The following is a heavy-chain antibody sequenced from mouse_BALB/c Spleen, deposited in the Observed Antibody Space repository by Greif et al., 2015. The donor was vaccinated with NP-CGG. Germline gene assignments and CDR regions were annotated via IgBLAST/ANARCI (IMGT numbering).Heavy chain of an antibody. CDR3: AKSGDYDNSFDY. V-gene: IGHV1S130*01. CDR2: IHPNSGNT. J-gene: IGHJ2*01. Sequence: QVQLQQSGSVLVRPGASVKLSCKASGYTFTSSWMHWAKQRPGQGLEWIGEIHPNSGNTNYNEKFKGKATLTVDTSSSTAYVDLSSLTPEDSAVYYCAKSGDYDNSFDYWGQGTTLTVSS. CDR1: GYTFTSSW. D-gene: IGHD2-4*01.